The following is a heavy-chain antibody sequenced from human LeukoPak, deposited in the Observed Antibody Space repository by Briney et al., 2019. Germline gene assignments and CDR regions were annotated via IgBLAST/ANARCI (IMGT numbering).Heavy chain of an antibody. J-gene: IGHJ6*02. Sequence: GGSPRLSCAASGFTFDDYAMHWVRQAPGKGLEWVAVISYDGSNKYYADSVKGRFTISRDNSKNTLYLQMNSLRAEDTAVYYCAKSPVLRFLEWLSPVDYYYGMDVWGQGTTVTVSS. CDR2: ISYDGSNK. CDR1: GFTFDDYA. D-gene: IGHD3-3*01. V-gene: IGHV3-30*18. CDR3: AKSPVLRFLEWLSPVDYYYGMDV.